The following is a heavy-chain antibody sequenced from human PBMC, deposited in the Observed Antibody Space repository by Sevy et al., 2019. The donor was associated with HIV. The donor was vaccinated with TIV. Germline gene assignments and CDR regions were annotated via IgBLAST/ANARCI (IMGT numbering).Heavy chain of an antibody. CDR3: ARHFPIVVVPAAIPDYYYMDV. CDR2: IYYSGST. V-gene: IGHV4-59*08. CDR1: GGSISSYY. J-gene: IGHJ6*03. Sequence: SETLSLTCTVSGGSISSYYWSWIRQLPGKGLEWIGYIYYSGSTNYNPSLKSRVTISVDTSKNQFSLKLSSVTAADTAVYYCARHFPIVVVPAAIPDYYYMDVWGKGTTVTVSS. D-gene: IGHD2-2*02.